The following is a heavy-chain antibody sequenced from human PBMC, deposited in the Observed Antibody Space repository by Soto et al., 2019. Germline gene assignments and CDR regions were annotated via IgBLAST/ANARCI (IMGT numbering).Heavy chain of an antibody. D-gene: IGHD3-10*01. V-gene: IGHV1-18*01. Sequence: QVQLVQSGAEVKKPGASVKVSCKASGYTFTSYGISWVRQAPGQGLEWMGWISSYNNNANHAQKFQGRLTMTTDTSTSTAYMELRGLRSDDTAVYYCARHAVSVRGYFDYWGQGTLVNVSS. CDR1: GYTFTSYG. CDR2: ISSYNNNA. CDR3: ARHAVSVRGYFDY. J-gene: IGHJ4*02.